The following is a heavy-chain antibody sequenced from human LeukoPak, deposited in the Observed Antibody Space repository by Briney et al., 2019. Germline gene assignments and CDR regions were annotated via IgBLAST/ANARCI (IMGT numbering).Heavy chain of an antibody. CDR3: ARDGSAYNLDY. J-gene: IGHJ4*02. D-gene: IGHD3-16*01. Sequence: SGGSLRLSCAASGFTFSPSWMHWVRQAPGKGLEWVSRINNDGSYINYADSVKGRFTVSRDNAKNTLNLQMNSLRAEDTAVYFCARDGSAYNLDYWGQGVLVTVSS. CDR2: INNDGSYI. V-gene: IGHV3-74*01. CDR1: GFTFSPSW.